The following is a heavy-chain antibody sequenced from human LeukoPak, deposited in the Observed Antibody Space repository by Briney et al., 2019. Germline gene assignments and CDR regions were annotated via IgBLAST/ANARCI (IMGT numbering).Heavy chain of an antibody. J-gene: IGHJ5*02. CDR3: ARDDCSSISCYHNWFDP. V-gene: IGHV3-7*01. Sequence: GGSLRLSCAASGFTFSSYWMSWVRQAPGKGLDWVANIKQDGSEKYYVDSVKGRFTISRDNAKNSLYLQMNSLRAEDTAVYYCARDDCSSISCYHNWFDPWGQGTLVTVSS. CDR2: IKQDGSEK. D-gene: IGHD2-2*01. CDR1: GFTFSSYW.